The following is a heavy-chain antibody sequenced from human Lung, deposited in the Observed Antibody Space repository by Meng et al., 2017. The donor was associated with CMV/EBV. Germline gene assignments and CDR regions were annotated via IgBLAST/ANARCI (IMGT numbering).Heavy chain of an antibody. J-gene: IGHJ6*02. Sequence: ASVXVSXKASGYTFTSYGISWVRQAPGQGLEWMGWISAYNGNTNYAQKLQGRVTMTTDTSTSTAYMELRSLRSDDTAVYYCARIGATSSYYYGMDVWGQGXTVTVSS. V-gene: IGHV1-18*01. D-gene: IGHD1-26*01. CDR1: GYTFTSYG. CDR2: ISAYNGNT. CDR3: ARIGATSSYYYGMDV.